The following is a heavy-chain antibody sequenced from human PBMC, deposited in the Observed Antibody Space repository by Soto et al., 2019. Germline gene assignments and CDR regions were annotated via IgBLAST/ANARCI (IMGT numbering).Heavy chain of an antibody. Sequence: SETLSLTCTVSGGSISSSSYYWGWIRQPPGKGLEWIGSIYYSGSTYYNPSLKSRVTISVDTSKNQFSLKLSSVTAADTAVYYCAGNREGGLLWFGETSFFDIWGQGTMVTVSS. V-gene: IGHV4-39*01. D-gene: IGHD3-10*01. CDR3: AGNREGGLLWFGETSFFDI. J-gene: IGHJ3*02. CDR1: GGSISSSSYY. CDR2: IYYSGST.